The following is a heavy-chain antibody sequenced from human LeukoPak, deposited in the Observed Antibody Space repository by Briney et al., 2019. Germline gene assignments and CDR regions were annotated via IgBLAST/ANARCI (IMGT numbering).Heavy chain of an antibody. CDR3: VRDNAAADGALDY. CDR1: GFTFSSHG. CDR2: IWYDGSHR. D-gene: IGHD5-24*01. J-gene: IGHJ4*02. V-gene: IGHV3-33*01. Sequence: PGRSLRLSCVASGFTFSSHGMHWVRQAPGKGLEWVAVIWYDGSHRYYPDSVKGRFTISRDNSKNTLFLQMDSLRDDDTAVYYCVRDNAAADGALDYWGQGSLVTVSS.